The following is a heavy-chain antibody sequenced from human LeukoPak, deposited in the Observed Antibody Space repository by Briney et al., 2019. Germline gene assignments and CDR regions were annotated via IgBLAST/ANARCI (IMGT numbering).Heavy chain of an antibody. Sequence: SETLSLTCTVSGGSISSSSYYWGWIRRPPGKGLEWIGSIYYSGSTYYNPSLKSRVTISVDTSKNQFSLKLSSVTAADTAVYYCARERPEWINQQQLVLWFDYWGQGTLVTVSS. D-gene: IGHD6-13*01. V-gene: IGHV4-39*07. CDR1: GGSISSSSYY. CDR3: ARERPEWINQQQLVLWFDY. J-gene: IGHJ4*02. CDR2: IYYSGST.